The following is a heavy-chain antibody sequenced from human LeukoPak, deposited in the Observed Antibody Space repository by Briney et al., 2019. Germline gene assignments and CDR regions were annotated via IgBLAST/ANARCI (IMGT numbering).Heavy chain of an antibody. D-gene: IGHD4-11*01. CDR1: GFTLSSSTFGSYT. Sequence: GGSLRLSCATSGFTLSSSTFGSYTMNWVRQAPGKGLEWVSSISSTGTYIYYTDSVKGRFAISRDIANSLLYLQMNSLRADDRAVYYCARDLDYSTGFDYWGQGTLVTVSS. CDR2: ISSTGTYI. V-gene: IGHV3-21*01. CDR3: ARDLDYSTGFDY. J-gene: IGHJ4*02.